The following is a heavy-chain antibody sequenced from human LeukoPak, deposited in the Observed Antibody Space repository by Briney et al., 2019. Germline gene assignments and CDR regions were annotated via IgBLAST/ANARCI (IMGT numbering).Heavy chain of an antibody. Sequence: ASVKVSCKVSGYTLTELSMHWVRQAPGKGLEWMGGFDPEDGETIYAQKFQGRVTMTADTSTDTAYMELSSLRSEDTAVYYCATGYSGYGGLDYWGQGALVTVSS. J-gene: IGHJ4*02. V-gene: IGHV1-24*01. CDR3: ATGYSGYGGLDY. CDR1: GYTLTELS. CDR2: FDPEDGET. D-gene: IGHD5-12*01.